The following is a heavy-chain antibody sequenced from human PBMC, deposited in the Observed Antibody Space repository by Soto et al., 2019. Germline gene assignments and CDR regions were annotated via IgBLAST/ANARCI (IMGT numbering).Heavy chain of an antibody. CDR1: GDSLSSGGHY. CDR2: IYDSVNT. CDR3: ARVDHRGYFAILTDY. J-gene: IGHJ4*02. D-gene: IGHD3-9*01. V-gene: IGHV4-31*03. Sequence: LTCTVSGDSLSSGGHYWSWIRQHPGKGLEWIGHIYDSVNTYYSPSLRSRVTISADMSKNQFSLNLRSVTAADTAVYYCARVDHRGYFAILTDYWGQGTLVTVSS.